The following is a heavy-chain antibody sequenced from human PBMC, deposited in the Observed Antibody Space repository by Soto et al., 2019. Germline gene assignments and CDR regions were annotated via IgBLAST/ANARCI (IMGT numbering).Heavy chain of an antibody. Sequence: QVQLVQSGAEVKKPGASVKVSCKASGYTFTSYAMHWVRQAPGQRLEWMGWINAGNGNTKYSQKFQGRVTITRDTTRSTAYIEGGSPRTEDTAGLFWAGLSGGGGFDYWGQGTLVTVSS. CDR1: GYTFTSYA. V-gene: IGHV1-3*01. J-gene: IGHJ4*02. D-gene: IGHD3-10*01. CDR2: INAGNGNT. CDR3: AGLSGGGGFDY.